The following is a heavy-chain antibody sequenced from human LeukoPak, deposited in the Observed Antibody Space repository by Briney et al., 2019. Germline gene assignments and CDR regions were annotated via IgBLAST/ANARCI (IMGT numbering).Heavy chain of an antibody. D-gene: IGHD5-12*01. CDR3: ARDGYSGNDGL. J-gene: IGHJ4*02. CDR2: IYHSGST. CDR1: GGSISSYY. Sequence: ASETLSLTCTVSGGSISSYYWSWIRQPPGKGLEWIGYIYHSGSTKYNPSLKSRVTISVDTSKNQFSLKMSSVTAADTAVYYCARDGYSGNDGLWGQGTLVTVSS. V-gene: IGHV4-59*01.